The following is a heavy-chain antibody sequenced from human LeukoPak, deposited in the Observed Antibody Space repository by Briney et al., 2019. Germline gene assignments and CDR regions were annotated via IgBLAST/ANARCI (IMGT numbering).Heavy chain of an antibody. CDR2: INPNSGGT. CDR1: GYTFTGYY. D-gene: IGHD2-15*01. CDR3: ARVVVGGIAAFDI. J-gene: IGHJ3*02. V-gene: IGHV1-2*06. Sequence: ASVKVSCKASGYTFTGYYMHWVRQAPGQGLEWMGRINPNSGGTNYAQKFQGRVTMTRDTSISTAYMELSRLRSDDTAVYYCARVVVGGIAAFDIWGQGTMVTVSS.